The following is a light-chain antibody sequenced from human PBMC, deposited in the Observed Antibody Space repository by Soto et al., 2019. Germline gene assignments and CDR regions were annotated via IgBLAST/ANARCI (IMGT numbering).Light chain of an antibody. J-gene: IGKJ4*01. V-gene: IGKV4-1*01. Sequence: DVVMTRSPDSLAVSLGERATMNCKCSRSVLYKSNNQNHLAWYQQKPGQPPQXIIYWASTRASGVPERFSGSGSGTDFTLTISSLEAEDVAFYWCQQYFDVPFTFGGGTKVDIK. CDR1: RSVLYKSNNQNH. CDR2: WAS. CDR3: QQYFDVPFT.